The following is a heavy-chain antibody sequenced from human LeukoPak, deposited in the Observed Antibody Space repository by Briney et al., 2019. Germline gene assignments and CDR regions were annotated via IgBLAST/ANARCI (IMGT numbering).Heavy chain of an antibody. CDR1: GFTFSSHW. J-gene: IGHJ4*02. D-gene: IGHD2-2*01. Sequence: GGSLRLSCAASGFTFSSHWMSWVRQAPGKGLEWVGHIKNKTNGETTDYAAPVKGRFIISRDDSKNTLYLQMNSLRTEDTAVYYCARGFCSSTNCYQGPFDFWGQGTLVTVSS. V-gene: IGHV3-15*01. CDR2: IKNKTNGETT. CDR3: ARGFCSSTNCYQGPFDF.